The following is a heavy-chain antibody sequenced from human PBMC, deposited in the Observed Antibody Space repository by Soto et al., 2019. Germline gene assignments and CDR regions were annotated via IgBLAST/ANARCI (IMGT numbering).Heavy chain of an antibody. D-gene: IGHD2-15*01. J-gene: IGHJ5*02. V-gene: IGHV3-23*01. CDR1: GFTFADYA. CDR2: ISGSGGST. CDR3: AKGSPVVAAVDWFDP. Sequence: EVQLLESGGGLVQPGGSLRLSCAASGFTFADYAMTWVRQAPGKGLEWVSAISGSGGSTYCADSVKGRFTISRDNSKNTLYLQMNSLRAEDTAVYYCAKGSPVVAAVDWFDPWGQGTLVTVSS.